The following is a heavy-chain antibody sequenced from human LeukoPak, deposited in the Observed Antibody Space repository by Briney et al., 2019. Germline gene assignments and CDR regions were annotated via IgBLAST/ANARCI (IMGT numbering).Heavy chain of an antibody. CDR3: ARGGASQQLVRFDY. Sequence: PSETLSLTCTVSGGSISSSSYYWGWIRQPPGKGLEWIGSIYYSGSTYYNPSLKSRVTISVDTSKNQFSLKLSSVTAADTAVYYCARGGASQQLVRFDYWGQGTLVTVSS. V-gene: IGHV4-39*07. CDR2: IYYSGST. CDR1: GGSISSSSYY. D-gene: IGHD6-13*01. J-gene: IGHJ4*02.